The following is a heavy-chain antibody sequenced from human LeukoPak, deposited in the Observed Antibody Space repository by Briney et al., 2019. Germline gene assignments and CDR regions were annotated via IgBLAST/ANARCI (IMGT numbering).Heavy chain of an antibody. CDR3: ARELSSGSYYYYYGMDV. J-gene: IGHJ6*02. CDR1: GFTFSSYG. V-gene: IGHV3-33*01. D-gene: IGHD1-26*01. CDR2: IWYDGSNK. Sequence: GRSLRLSCAASGFTFSSYGMHWVRQAPGKGLEWVAVIWYDGSNKYYADSVKGRFTISRDNSKNTLYLQMNSLRAEDTAVYYCARELSSGSYYYYYGMDVWGQGTTVTVSS.